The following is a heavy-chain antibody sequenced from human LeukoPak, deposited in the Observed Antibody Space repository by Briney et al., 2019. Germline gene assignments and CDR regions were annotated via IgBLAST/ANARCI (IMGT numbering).Heavy chain of an antibody. CDR2: ISGNSGDI. CDR1: GFSFSDSY. V-gene: IGHV3-11*06. D-gene: IGHD1-1*01. CDR3: ARDPRTVRI. J-gene: IGHJ4*02. Sequence: GGSLRLSCAASGFSFSDSYMTWVRQAPGKGLEWLSSISGNSGDINYADSVKGRFTISRDNAKNSLYLQMNSLRVEDTAVYYCARDPRTVRIWGQGTLVTVSS.